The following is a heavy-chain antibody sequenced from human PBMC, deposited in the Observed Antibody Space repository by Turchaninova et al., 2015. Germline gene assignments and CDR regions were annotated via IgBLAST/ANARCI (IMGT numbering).Heavy chain of an antibody. Sequence: QLQLQESGPGLVKPSETLSLTCTVSGDSISSSTNYWGWIRPPPGKGPEGIGGFYYSGNTNYNPSLKSRVTRSADTSKNQYSLKLSSVTAADTAVYYCAKGARYWGQGTLVTVSS. CDR3: AKGARY. V-gene: IGHV4-39*07. CDR1: GDSISSSTNY. J-gene: IGHJ4*02. CDR2: FYYSGNT.